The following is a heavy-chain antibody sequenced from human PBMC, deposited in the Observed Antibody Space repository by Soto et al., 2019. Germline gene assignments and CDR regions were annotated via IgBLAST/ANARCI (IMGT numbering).Heavy chain of an antibody. V-gene: IGHV1-69*02. CDR1: GGTFSSYT. Sequence: QVQLVQSGAAVKKPGSSVKVSCKASGGTFSSYTISWVRQAPGQGLEWMGRIIPILGIANYAQKFQGRVTITAGTSTSXXNLGLRNMRAGDRGVTDRAMPNGRLRVGEATSFAYRGQGTLVTVAA. D-gene: IGHD3-16*01. CDR3: AMPNGRLRVGEATSFAY. J-gene: IGHJ4*02. CDR2: IIPILGIA.